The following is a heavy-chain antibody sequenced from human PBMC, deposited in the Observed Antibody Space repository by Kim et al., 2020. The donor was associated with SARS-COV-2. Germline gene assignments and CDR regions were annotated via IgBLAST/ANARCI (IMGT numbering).Heavy chain of an antibody. J-gene: IGHJ4*02. V-gene: IGHV3-48*02. CDR2: ISSSSSTI. CDR3: ARDWSCGDQSPYYFDY. D-gene: IGHD4-17*01. CDR1: GFTFSSYS. Sequence: GGSLRLSCAASGFTFSSYSMNWVRQAPGKGLEWVSYISSSSSTIYYADSVKGRFTISRDNAKNSLYLQMNSLRDEDTAVYYCARDWSCGDQSPYYFDYWGQGTLVTVSS.